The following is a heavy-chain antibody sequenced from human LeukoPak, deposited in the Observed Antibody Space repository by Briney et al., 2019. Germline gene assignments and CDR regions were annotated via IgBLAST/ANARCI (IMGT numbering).Heavy chain of an antibody. V-gene: IGHV5-51*01. CDR1: GYSFTSYW. J-gene: IGHJ4*02. CDR2: IYPGDSDT. CDR3: ARLELPSYYFDY. Sequence: GDSLKISCKGSGYSFTSYWIAWVRQMPGKGLEWMGIIYPGDSDTRYSPSFQGQVTISADKSITTVYLQWSSLKASDTALYYCARLELPSYYFDYWGQGTLVTVSS. D-gene: IGHD2-15*01.